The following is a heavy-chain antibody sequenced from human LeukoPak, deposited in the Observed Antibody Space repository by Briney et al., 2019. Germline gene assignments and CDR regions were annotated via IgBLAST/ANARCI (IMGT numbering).Heavy chain of an antibody. V-gene: IGHV3-21*01. J-gene: IGHJ3*02. Sequence: GGSLRLSRAASGFTFSSYSMNWVRQAPGKGLEWVSSISSSSSYIYYADSVKGRFTISRDNAKNSLYLQMNSLRAEDTAVYYCARDGSTYYYDSSGYLVYAFDIWGQGTMVTVSS. D-gene: IGHD3-22*01. CDR3: ARDGSTYYYDSSGYLVYAFDI. CDR1: GFTFSSYS. CDR2: ISSSSSYI.